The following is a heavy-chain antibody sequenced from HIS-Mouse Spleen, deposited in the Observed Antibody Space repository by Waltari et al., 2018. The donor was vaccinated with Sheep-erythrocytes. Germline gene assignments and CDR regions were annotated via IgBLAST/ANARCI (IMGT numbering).Heavy chain of an antibody. V-gene: IGHV4-30-4*01. J-gene: IGHJ2*01. CDR3: ARGPLHTPNFDL. Sequence: QVQLQESGPGLVKPSQTLSLTCPVPGGPISRGAYYWSWIRQPPGKGLEWIGYIHYSGSTYYNPSLKSRVTISVDTSKNQFSLKLSSVTAADTAVYYCARGPLHTPNFDLWGRGTLVTVSS. CDR2: IHYSGST. CDR1: GGPISRGAYY. D-gene: IGHD2-2*02.